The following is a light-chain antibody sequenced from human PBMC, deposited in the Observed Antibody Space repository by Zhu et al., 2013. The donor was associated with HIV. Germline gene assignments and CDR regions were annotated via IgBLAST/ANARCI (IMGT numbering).Light chain of an antibody. CDR3: QQRSNWPPEFT. CDR1: QSVGIN. J-gene: IGKJ3*01. Sequence: EIVLTQSPGTLSLSPGEGASLSCRASQSVGINLAWYQQKPGQAPRLLIYGASNRATGIPARFSGSGSGTDFTLTISSLEPEDFAVYYCQQRSNWPPEFTFGPGTKVDIK. CDR2: GAS. V-gene: IGKV3-11*01.